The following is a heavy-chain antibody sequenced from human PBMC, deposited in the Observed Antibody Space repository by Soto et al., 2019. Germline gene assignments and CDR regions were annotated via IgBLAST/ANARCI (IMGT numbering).Heavy chain of an antibody. Sequence: GESLKLSCKGSGYSFTNYWIGWVRQMPGKGLEWMGIIYPGDSDTRYSPSFQGQVTISADKSISTAYLQWSSLKASDTAIYDCARGNFWSGYSGWGQGTTVTVSS. J-gene: IGHJ6*02. V-gene: IGHV5-51*01. D-gene: IGHD3-3*01. CDR2: IYPGDSDT. CDR1: GYSFTNYW. CDR3: ARGNFWSGYSG.